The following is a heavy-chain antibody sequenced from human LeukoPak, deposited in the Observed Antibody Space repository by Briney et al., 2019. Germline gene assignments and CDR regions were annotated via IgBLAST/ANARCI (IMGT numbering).Heavy chain of an antibody. D-gene: IGHD3-10*01. V-gene: IGHV3-74*01. CDR1: GFTFDDYA. CDR2: INSDGSST. Sequence: QPGRSLRLSCAASGFTFDDYAMHWVRQAPGKGLEWVSRINSDGSSTSYADSVKGRFTISRDNAKNTLYLQMNSLRAEDTAVYYCARDGLNYYGSGSFSPYYYYGMDVWGQGTTVTVSS. CDR3: ARDGLNYYGSGSFSPYYYYGMDV. J-gene: IGHJ6*02.